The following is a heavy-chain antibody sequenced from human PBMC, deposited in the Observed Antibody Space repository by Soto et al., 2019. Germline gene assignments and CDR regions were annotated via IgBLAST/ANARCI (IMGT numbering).Heavy chain of an antibody. CDR2: MQHTGNT. J-gene: IGHJ5*02. CDR3: AKDVSSRRWFDP. V-gene: IGHV4-4*07. D-gene: IGHD3-16*01. Sequence: QVQLQESGPGLVKPSETLSLTCAVSGASIRSYHWSWIRQPAGEGLEWIGRMQHTGNTNYNPSLKSRGTMSVDTSKNQISLKMTSVTAADTAVYFCAKDVSSRRWFDPWGQGILVIVSS. CDR1: GASIRSYH.